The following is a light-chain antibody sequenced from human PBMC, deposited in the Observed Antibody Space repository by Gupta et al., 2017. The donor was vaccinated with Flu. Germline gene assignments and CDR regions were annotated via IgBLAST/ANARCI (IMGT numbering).Light chain of an antibody. CDR2: GAS. CDR3: HQYAKTPRT. J-gene: IGKJ4*02. CDR1: QCDSSNY. V-gene: IGKV3-20*01. Sequence: GMLSMSTGEKATLSCRASQCDSSNYLTWYQQKPGQPPRLLIYGASSRATGIPDRFSGSGSGTDFTLTISRLEAEDVAVYYCHQYAKTPRTFGEGTKVEIK.